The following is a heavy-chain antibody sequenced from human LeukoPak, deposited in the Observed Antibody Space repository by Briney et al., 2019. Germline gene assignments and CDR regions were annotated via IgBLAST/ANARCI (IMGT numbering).Heavy chain of an antibody. D-gene: IGHD1-26*01. CDR1: DASVTTYW. V-gene: IGHV4-59*08. Sequence: PSEALSLTCTVSDASVTTYWWSWIRQPPGKGLEWIAYIHYSGRTNYNPSLRSRVSISVDTSKNQVSLRLSSVTAADTGVYYCARHAIYSGDYSFWFDPWGLGTLVTVSS. CDR2: IHYSGRT. CDR3: ARHAIYSGDYSFWFDP. J-gene: IGHJ5*02.